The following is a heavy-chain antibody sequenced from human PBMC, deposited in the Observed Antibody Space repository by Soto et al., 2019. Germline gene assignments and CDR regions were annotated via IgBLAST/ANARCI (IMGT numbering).Heavy chain of an antibody. Sequence: GGSLRLSCAASGFTFSSYAMSWVRQAPGKGLEWVSAISGSGGSTYYADSVKGRFTISRDNSKNTLYLQMNSLRAEDTAVYYCANGVLNYYGMDVWGQGTTVTVSS. V-gene: IGHV3-23*01. CDR3: ANGVLNYYGMDV. J-gene: IGHJ6*02. CDR1: GFTFSSYA. D-gene: IGHD3-10*01. CDR2: ISGSGGST.